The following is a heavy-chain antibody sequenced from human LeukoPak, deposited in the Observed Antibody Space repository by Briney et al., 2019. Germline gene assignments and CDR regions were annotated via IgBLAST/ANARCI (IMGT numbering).Heavy chain of an antibody. J-gene: IGHJ4*02. CDR2: LSSSGSAF. Sequence: PGGSLRLSCAASGFTFRSYEMNWVRQAPGKGLEWIAYLSSSGSAFSYADSVKGRFIISRDNAKNSLYLQMNSLRAEDTAVYYCARDGYYYDSSAYYANLDYWGQGTLVTVSS. V-gene: IGHV3-48*03. CDR3: ARDGYYYDSSAYYANLDY. CDR1: GFTFRSYE. D-gene: IGHD3-22*01.